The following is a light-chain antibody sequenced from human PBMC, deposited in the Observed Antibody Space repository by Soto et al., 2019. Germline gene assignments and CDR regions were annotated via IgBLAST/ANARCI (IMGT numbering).Light chain of an antibody. CDR2: AAS. Sequence: DIQMTQSPSSLSASVGDRVTITCRASQSISSYLNWYQQKPGKAPKLLIYAASSLQSGVPSRFSGSGSGTDFTLTINSLQPEDFATYYCQQSYSTPNLTFSQGTKVEIK. CDR3: QQSYSTPNLT. V-gene: IGKV1-39*01. J-gene: IGKJ1*01. CDR1: QSISSY.